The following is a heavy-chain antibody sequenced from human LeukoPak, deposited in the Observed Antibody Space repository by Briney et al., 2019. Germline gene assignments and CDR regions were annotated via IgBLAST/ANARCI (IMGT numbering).Heavy chain of an antibody. V-gene: IGHV6-1*01. CDR2: TYHRSTWYD. Sequence: SQTLSLTCAISGDSFSSNNAAWNWIRQSPSRGLEWLGRTYHRSTWYDDYVVSVRSRLTITPDISKNQVSLQLNSVTPEDTAVYYCTREVAGTGGFDYWGQGITVTVSS. D-gene: IGHD6-13*01. J-gene: IGHJ4*02. CDR1: GDSFSSNNAA. CDR3: TREVAGTGGFDY.